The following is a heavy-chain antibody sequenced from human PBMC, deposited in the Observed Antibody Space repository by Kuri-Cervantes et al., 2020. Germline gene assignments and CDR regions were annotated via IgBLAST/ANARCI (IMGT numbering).Heavy chain of an antibody. D-gene: IGHD3-10*01. CDR2: INHSGST. CDR1: GGSFSGYY. CDR3: ARVAGSGSYSKGYDAFDV. J-gene: IGHJ3*01. Sequence: SETLSLTCAVDGGSFSGYYWSWIRQPPGKGLEWIGEINHSGSTNYNPSLKSRVTISVDRSKNQYSLKLSAVTDADTAVYYWARVAGSGSYSKGYDAFDVWGQGTMVTVSS. V-gene: IGHV4-34*01.